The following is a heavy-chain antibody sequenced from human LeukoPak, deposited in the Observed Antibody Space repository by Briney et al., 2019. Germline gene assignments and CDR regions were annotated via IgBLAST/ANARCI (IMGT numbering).Heavy chain of an antibody. CDR2: IDHRGTA. CDR1: GASYNAYY. Sequence: SETLSLTCAVYGASYNAYYWSWIRQPPGKGLEWIGDIDHRGTATYNPSLKSRLTISADASKNQFSLKLNSVTDADTAVYYCAVGITILGVAASFDSWGHGNLVIVFS. V-gene: IGHV4-34*01. J-gene: IGHJ4*03. D-gene: IGHD3-3*01. CDR3: AVGITILGVAASFDS.